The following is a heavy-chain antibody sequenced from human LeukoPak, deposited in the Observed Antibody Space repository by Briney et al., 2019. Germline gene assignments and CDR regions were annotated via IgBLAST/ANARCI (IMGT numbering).Heavy chain of an antibody. D-gene: IGHD3-3*01. J-gene: IGHJ5*02. CDR3: ARQNYDFWSGPPALFDP. V-gene: IGHV4-39*01. Sequence: SETLSLTCTVSGGSISSSSYYWGWIRQPPGKGLEWIGSIYYSGSTYYNPSLKSRVTISVDTSKNQFSLKLSSVTAADTAVYYCARQNYDFWSGPPALFDPWGQGTLVTVPS. CDR1: GGSISSSSYY. CDR2: IYYSGST.